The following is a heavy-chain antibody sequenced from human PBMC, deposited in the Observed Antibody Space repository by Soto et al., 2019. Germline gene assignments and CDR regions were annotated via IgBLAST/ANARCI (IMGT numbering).Heavy chain of an antibody. J-gene: IGHJ5*02. D-gene: IGHD2-2*01. Sequence: ASVKVSCKASGYTFTSYGISWVRQAPGQGLEWMGWISAYNGNTNYAQKLQGRVTMTTDTSTSTAYMELRSLRSDDTAVYYCARRHYDGAVPADWFDPWGQGTLVTVSS. V-gene: IGHV1-18*01. CDR2: ISAYNGNT. CDR3: ARRHYDGAVPADWFDP. CDR1: GYTFTSYG.